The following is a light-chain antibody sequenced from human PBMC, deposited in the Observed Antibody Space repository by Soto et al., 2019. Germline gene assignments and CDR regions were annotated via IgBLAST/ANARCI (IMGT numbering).Light chain of an antibody. J-gene: IGKJ4*01. Sequence: EIVLTQSPATLSLSPGERATLSCRASQSVSSYLAWYQQKPGQAPRLLIYDASNRATGIPARFSGSGSGTDFTLTISSLEPEDFAVYYCQQRSNWPPGVTFCGGTKVEIK. V-gene: IGKV3-11*01. CDR3: QQRSNWPPGVT. CDR2: DAS. CDR1: QSVSSY.